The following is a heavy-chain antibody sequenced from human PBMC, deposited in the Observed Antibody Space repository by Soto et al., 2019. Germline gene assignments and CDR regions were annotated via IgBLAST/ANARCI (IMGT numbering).Heavy chain of an antibody. CDR1: GFTFDDYV. D-gene: IGHD2-2*01. CDR3: AKAGEYNYALDH. V-gene: IGHV3-9*01. Sequence: GGSLRLSCAASGFTFDDYVMHWVRQAPGKGLEWVASVNWNGRTTLYAAAVKGRFSVSRDNGKNSLYLEMTSLRPNDTALYFCAKAGEYNYALDHWGQGILVTVSS. CDR2: VNWNGRTT. J-gene: IGHJ4*02.